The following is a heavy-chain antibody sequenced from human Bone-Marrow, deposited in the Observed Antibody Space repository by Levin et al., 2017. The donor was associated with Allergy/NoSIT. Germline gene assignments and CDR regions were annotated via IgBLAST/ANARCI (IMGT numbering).Heavy chain of an antibody. CDR1: GFTFGSYA. CDR2: IEQDGSEK. V-gene: IGHV3-7*01. D-gene: IGHD3/OR15-3a*01. CDR3: ARSGLGPTFDS. J-gene: IGHJ4*02. Sequence: PGGSLRLSCAASGFTFGSYAMTWVRQAPGKGLEWVAKIEQDGSEKSYVDSVKGRFTISRDNAKNSLYLQMNSLRAEDTAAYFCARSGLGPTFDSWGQGTLVTVSS.